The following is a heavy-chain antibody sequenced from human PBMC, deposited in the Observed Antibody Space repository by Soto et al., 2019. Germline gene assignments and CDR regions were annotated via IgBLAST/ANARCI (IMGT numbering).Heavy chain of an antibody. V-gene: IGHV1-24*01. D-gene: IGHD1-7*01. CDR3: ATDLTGTTSFDY. CDR2: FDPEDGET. Sequence: ASVKVSCKVSGYTLTELSMHWVRQAPGKGLEWMGGFDPEDGETIYAQKFQGRVTMTEDTSTDTAYMELSSLRSEDTAVYYCATDLTGTTSFDYWGQGTLVTVSS. J-gene: IGHJ4*02. CDR1: GYTLTELS.